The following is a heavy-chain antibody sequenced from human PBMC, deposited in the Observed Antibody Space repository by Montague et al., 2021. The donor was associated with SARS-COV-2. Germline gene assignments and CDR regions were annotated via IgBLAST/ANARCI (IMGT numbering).Heavy chain of an antibody. J-gene: IGHJ4*02. CDR2: ISNGGDTK. Sequence: SLRLSCAASGFIFSSYEMNWVRQAPGKGLEWVSYISNGGDTKYYADSVKGRFTISRDNAKNSLYLQMSSLRAEDTAVYYCARAGEDYYYDSSGFLYWGQGILVTVSS. CDR1: GFIFSSYE. D-gene: IGHD3-22*01. CDR3: ARAGEDYYYDSSGFLY. V-gene: IGHV3-48*03.